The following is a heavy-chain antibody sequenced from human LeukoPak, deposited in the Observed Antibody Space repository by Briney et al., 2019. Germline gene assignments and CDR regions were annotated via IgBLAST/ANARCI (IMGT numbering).Heavy chain of an antibody. J-gene: IGHJ5*02. V-gene: IGHV4-34*01. Sequence: SETLYINCAVYGGSFSGYYWSWIRQPPGKVLSWIGEINHSGSTNYIPSLKSPVTISVDTSKNQFSLKLSSVTAADTAVYYCARGIAAAGPLNWFDPWVQGTLVTVSS. CDR3: ARGIAAAGPLNWFDP. D-gene: IGHD6-13*01. CDR2: INHSGST. CDR1: GGSFSGYY.